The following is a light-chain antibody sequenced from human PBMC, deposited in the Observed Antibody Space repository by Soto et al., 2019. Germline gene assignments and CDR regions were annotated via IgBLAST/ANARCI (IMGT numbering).Light chain of an antibody. CDR2: GAS. CDR3: QQYGSSPQT. CDR1: QSVNSNF. V-gene: IGKV3-20*01. J-gene: IGKJ1*01. Sequence: EIVLTQSPGTLSLSPGERATLSCRASQSVNSNFLAWYQQKPGQAPRLLIYGASSRATGIPDRFSGSGSGTDFSLTISRLEPEDCAVYYCQQYGSSPQTFGQGTKVEIK.